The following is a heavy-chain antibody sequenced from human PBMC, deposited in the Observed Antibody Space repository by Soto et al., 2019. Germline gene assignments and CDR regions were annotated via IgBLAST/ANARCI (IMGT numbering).Heavy chain of an antibody. J-gene: IGHJ3*02. Sequence: HVQLVQSGAEVKKPGASLKVSCKASGYTFISYGVSWVRQAPGQGLEWLGWISPYNGNTNYAQKFQGRITMTTDTYTSTVYMDLRSLRTDDTAVYYCAIDHTKWLTYAFDIWGQGTMVVVSS. CDR1: GYTFISYG. CDR3: AIDHTKWLTYAFDI. D-gene: IGHD5-12*01. V-gene: IGHV1-18*01. CDR2: ISPYNGNT.